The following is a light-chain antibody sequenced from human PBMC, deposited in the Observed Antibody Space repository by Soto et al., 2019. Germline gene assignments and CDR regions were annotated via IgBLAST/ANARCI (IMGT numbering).Light chain of an antibody. CDR1: QPISDY. Sequence: DIQMTQSPSSLSAFVGDRVTITCRTSQPISDYLNWYQQKPGKAPSLLIYTASTLQTGVPSRFSGSGSGTHFPLTFSSVHPEDFAAYYCQQSYNTPRTFGQGTKVEI. CDR3: QQSYNTPRT. V-gene: IGKV1-39*01. J-gene: IGKJ1*01. CDR2: TAS.